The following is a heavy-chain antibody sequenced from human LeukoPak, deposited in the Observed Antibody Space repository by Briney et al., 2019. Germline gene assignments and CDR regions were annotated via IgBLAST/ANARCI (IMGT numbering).Heavy chain of an antibody. CDR1: GGSISNYY. J-gene: IGHJ4*02. CDR2: VHSSGST. V-gene: IGHV4-59*01. Sequence: SETLSLTCTVSGGSISNYYWSWIRQPPGKGLEWIGFVHSSGSTNYSPSLKSRVTISVDMSKNQFSLRVNSVAAADTAVYFCARYYNARTLDYWGQGTLVTVSS. D-gene: IGHD3-10*01. CDR3: ARYYNARTLDY.